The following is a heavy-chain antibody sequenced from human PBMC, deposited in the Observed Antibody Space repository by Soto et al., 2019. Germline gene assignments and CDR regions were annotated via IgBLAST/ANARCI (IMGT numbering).Heavy chain of an antibody. J-gene: IGHJ6*02. D-gene: IGHD6-13*01. Sequence: SGQVSFMASGYTFSSYYIHWVRQAPGQGLEWMGIINPRGGITTYAQKFQGRLTMTGDTSTSTVYMELSSLTSEDTAMYHCASSPAYGSSWYGIPPDLSHGMDVWGQGTTVTVSS. V-gene: IGHV1-46*01. CDR3: ASSPAYGSSWYGIPPDLSHGMDV. CDR1: GYTFSSYY. CDR2: INPRGGIT.